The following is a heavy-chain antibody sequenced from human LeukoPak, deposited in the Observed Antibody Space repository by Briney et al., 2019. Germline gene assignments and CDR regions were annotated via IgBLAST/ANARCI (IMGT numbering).Heavy chain of an antibody. V-gene: IGHV1-2*02. CDR2: INPNSGGT. CDR1: GYTFTGYY. J-gene: IGHJ6*03. Sequence: ASVKVSCKASGYTFTGYYMHWVRQAPGQGLEWMRWINPNSGGTNYAQKFQGRVTMTRDTSISTAYMELSRLRSDDTAVYYCARVRYYYYYMDVWGKGTTVTVSS. CDR3: ARVRYYYYYMDV.